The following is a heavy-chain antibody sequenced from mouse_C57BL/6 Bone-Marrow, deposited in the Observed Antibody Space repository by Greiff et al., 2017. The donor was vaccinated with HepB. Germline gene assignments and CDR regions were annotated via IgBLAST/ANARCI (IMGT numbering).Heavy chain of an antibody. CDR1: GYTFTTYP. J-gene: IGHJ2*01. CDR2: FHPYNDDT. CDR3: ARGDLDY. V-gene: IGHV1-47*01. Sequence: LVESGAELVKPGASVTMSCKASGYTFTTYPLEWMKQNHGKSLEWIGNFHPYNDDTKYNEKVKGKSTLTVEKSASTVYLELSQLTSDDSAVYYCARGDLDYWGQGTTLTVSS.